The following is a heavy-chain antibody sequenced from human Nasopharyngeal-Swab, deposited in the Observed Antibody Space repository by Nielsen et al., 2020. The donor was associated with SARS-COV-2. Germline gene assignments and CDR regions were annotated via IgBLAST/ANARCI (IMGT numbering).Heavy chain of an antibody. D-gene: IGHD1-26*01. J-gene: IGHJ5*02. V-gene: IGHV1-24*01. CDR3: ATDHGPRVRLGQNWFDP. Sequence: ASVKVSCKVSGYTLTELSMHWVRQAPGKGLEWMGGFDPEDGETIYAQKFQGRVTMTEDTSTDTAYMELSSLRSEDTAVYDCATDHGPRVRLGQNWFDPWGQGTLVTVSS. CDR1: GYTLTELS. CDR2: FDPEDGET.